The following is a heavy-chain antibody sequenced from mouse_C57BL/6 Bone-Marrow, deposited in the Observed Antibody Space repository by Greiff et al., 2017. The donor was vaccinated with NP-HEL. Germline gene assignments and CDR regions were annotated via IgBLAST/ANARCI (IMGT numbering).Heavy chain of an antibody. CDR2: IDPSDSYT. D-gene: IGHD2-3*01. CDR3: ARSWGWPAWFAY. J-gene: IGHJ3*01. V-gene: IGHV1-69*01. CDR1: GYTFTSYW. Sequence: QVQLQQPGTELVKPGASVKLSCKASGYTFTSYWMHWVKQRPGQGLEWIGEIDPSDSYTNYNQKFKGKSTLTVDKSSSTAYMQLSSLTSEDSAVYYCARSWGWPAWFAYWGQGTLVTVSA.